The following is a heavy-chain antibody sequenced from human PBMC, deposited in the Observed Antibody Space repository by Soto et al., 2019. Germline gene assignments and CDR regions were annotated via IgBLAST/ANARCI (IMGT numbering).Heavy chain of an antibody. D-gene: IGHD3-10*01. CDR3: ARSPYYDSGRLVGYYNMDV. Sequence: GGSLRLSCAASGFTFSSYSMNWVRQAPGKGLERVSYISSTGSTMYYADSVKGRFTISRDNAENSLFLQMNSLRDEDTAVYYCARSPYYDSGRLVGYYNMDVWGQGTTVTVSS. V-gene: IGHV3-48*02. CDR2: ISSTGSTM. CDR1: GFTFSSYS. J-gene: IGHJ6*02.